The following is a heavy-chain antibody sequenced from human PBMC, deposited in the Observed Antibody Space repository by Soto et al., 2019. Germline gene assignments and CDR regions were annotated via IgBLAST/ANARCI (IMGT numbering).Heavy chain of an antibody. CDR2: ISYDGRSK. D-gene: IGHD3-22*01. Sequence: QVQLVESGGGVVQPGRSLRLTCAASGFTFSSYAMHWVRQAPGKGLEWVAVISYDGRSKYYADSIKGRFTISSENSTNTRYLQMTVLRPEDSDVYYCAKALSSRVVISTCFDYWGQGTLVTVSS. V-gene: IGHV3-30*18. CDR1: GFTFSSYA. CDR3: AKALSSRVVISTCFDY. J-gene: IGHJ4*02.